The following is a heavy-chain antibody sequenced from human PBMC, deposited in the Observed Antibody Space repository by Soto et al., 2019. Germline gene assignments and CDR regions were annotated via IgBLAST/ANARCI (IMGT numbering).Heavy chain of an antibody. CDR3: AKAYGITGTHHQDY. Sequence: GGSLRLSCAASGFTFSSYAMSWVRQAPGKGLEWVSAISGSGGSTYYADSVKGRFTISRDNSKNTLYLQMNSLRAEDTAVYYCAKAYGITGTHHQDYWGQGTLVTGSS. V-gene: IGHV3-23*01. J-gene: IGHJ4*02. CDR2: ISGSGGST. CDR1: GFTFSSYA. D-gene: IGHD1-7*01.